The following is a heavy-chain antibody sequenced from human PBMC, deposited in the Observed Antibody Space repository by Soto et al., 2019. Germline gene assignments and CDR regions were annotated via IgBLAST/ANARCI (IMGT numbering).Heavy chain of an antibody. CDR3: AGFSWYDILTGCFYY. CDR2: IYHSGST. Sequence: PSETLSLSCAVSGGSISSGGYSWSLIRQPPGKGLEWIGYIYHSGSTYYNPSLKSRVTISVDRSKNQFSLKLSSVTAADTAVYYCAGFSWYDILTGCFYYCSQGTLVPVS. D-gene: IGHD3-9*01. J-gene: IGHJ4*02. CDR1: GGSISSGGYS. V-gene: IGHV4-30-2*01.